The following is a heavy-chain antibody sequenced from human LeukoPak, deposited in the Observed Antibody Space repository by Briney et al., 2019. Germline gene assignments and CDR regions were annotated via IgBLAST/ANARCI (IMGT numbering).Heavy chain of an antibody. V-gene: IGHV3-30*02. J-gene: IGHJ4*02. Sequence: GGSLRLSCAASGFTFSNYGIHWVRQAPGKGLEWVAFIRYDGSNKYYADSVKGRFTISRDNSKNTLFLQMNSLRAEDTAVYYCEKDGGGWPQLSFDYWGQGNLVTVSS. CDR2: IRYDGSNK. CDR1: GFTFSNYG. D-gene: IGHD5-24*01. CDR3: EKDGGGWPQLSFDY.